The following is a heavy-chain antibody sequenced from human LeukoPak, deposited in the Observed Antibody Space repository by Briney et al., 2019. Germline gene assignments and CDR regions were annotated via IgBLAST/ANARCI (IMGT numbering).Heavy chain of an antibody. CDR3: ARGALRYFDWLLNAFDI. Sequence: GRSLRLSCAASGFTFSSYSMNWVRQAPGKGLEWVSSISSSSGYIYYADSVKGRFTISRDNAKNSLYLQMNSLRAEDTAVYYCARGALRYFDWLLNAFDIWGQGTMVTVSS. CDR2: ISSSSGYI. V-gene: IGHV3-21*01. CDR1: GFTFSSYS. D-gene: IGHD3-9*01. J-gene: IGHJ3*02.